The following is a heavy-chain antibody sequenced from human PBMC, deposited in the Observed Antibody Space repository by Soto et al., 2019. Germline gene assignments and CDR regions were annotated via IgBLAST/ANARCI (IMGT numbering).Heavy chain of an antibody. D-gene: IGHD3-9*01. V-gene: IGHV1-2*02. Sequence: ASVKVSCKASGYPFSGYYIHWVRQAPGQGLEWMGWINPNGSGTNYAQKFQDRVTMTTDTSTSTAYMELSSLRSDDTAVYYCVRDYLHYDFLTGSFLDLFSPCGQGTLVTGSA. J-gene: IGHJ5*02. CDR3: VRDYLHYDFLTGSFLDLFSP. CDR1: GYPFSGYY. CDR2: INPNGSGT.